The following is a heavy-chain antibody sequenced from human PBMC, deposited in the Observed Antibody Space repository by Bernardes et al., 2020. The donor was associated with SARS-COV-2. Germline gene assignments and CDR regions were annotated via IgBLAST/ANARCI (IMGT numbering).Heavy chain of an antibody. J-gene: IGHJ2*01. D-gene: IGHD4-4*01. CDR1: GGSIGSYY. CDR2: IYYSGST. CDR3: ARYEAVTGPPDFDL. Sequence: SETLSLTCTVSGGSIGSYYWAWIRQPPGKGLEWIGYIYYSGSTNYNPSLKSRVTISVDRSQNQFSLNLSSVTPADTAVYYCARYEAVTGPPDFDLWGRGTLVTVSS. V-gene: IGHV4-59*01.